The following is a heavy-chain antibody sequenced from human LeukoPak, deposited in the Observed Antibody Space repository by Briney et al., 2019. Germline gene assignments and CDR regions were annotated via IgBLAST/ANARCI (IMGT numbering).Heavy chain of an antibody. CDR1: GGTFSSYA. V-gene: IGHV1-69*04. Sequence: ASVKVSCKASGGTFSSYAISWVRQAPGQGLEWMGRIIPILGIANYAQKFQGRVTITADESTSTAYMELSSLRSEDTAVYYCATEGYSGYDSADYWGQGTLATVSS. CDR2: IIPILGIA. J-gene: IGHJ4*02. CDR3: ATEGYSGYDSADY. D-gene: IGHD5-12*01.